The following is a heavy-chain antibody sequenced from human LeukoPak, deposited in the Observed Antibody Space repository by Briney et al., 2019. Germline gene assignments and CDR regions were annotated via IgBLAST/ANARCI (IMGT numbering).Heavy chain of an antibody. V-gene: IGHV3-11*06. J-gene: IGHJ4*02. CDR1: GFSFNDYY. CDR2: ISSRSTYI. D-gene: IGHD2-8*02. CDR3: ARGGTGAFDY. Sequence: MTGGSLRLSCTASGFSFNDYYMSWIRQAPGKGLEWISYISSRSTYISDADSVKGRFTISRDNAKNLLFLQMNSLRVEDTALYYCARGGTGAFDYWGQGILVTVSS.